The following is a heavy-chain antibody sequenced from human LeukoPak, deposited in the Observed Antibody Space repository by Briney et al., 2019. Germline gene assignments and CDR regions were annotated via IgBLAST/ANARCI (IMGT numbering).Heavy chain of an antibody. CDR1: GGSFSGYY. V-gene: IGHV4-34*01. Sequence: PSETLSLTCAVYGGSFSGYYWSWIRQPPRKGLEWIGEINHSGSTNYNPSLKSRVTISVDTSKNQFSLKLSSVTAADTAVYYCARGRGRFDPWGQGTLVTVSS. CDR2: INHSGST. CDR3: ARGRGRFDP. J-gene: IGHJ5*02.